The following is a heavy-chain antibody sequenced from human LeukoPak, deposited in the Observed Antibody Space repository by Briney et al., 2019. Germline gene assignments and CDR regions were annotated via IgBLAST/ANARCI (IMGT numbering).Heavy chain of an antibody. CDR3: AREIAAAPSK. CDR1: GGTFSSYA. J-gene: IGHJ4*02. D-gene: IGHD6-13*01. Sequence: SVKVSCKASGGTFSSYAISWVRQAPGQGLEWMGRIIPILGIANYAQKFQGRVTITAGKSTSTAYMELSSLRSEDTAVYYCAREIAAAPSKWGQGTLVTVSS. CDR2: IIPILGIA. V-gene: IGHV1-69*04.